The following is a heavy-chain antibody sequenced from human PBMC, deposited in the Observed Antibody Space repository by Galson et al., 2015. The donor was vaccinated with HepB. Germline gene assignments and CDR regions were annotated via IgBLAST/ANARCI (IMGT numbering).Heavy chain of an antibody. V-gene: IGHV3-23*01. CDR2: ISKSATVT. J-gene: IGHJ6*02. CDR1: GFTFSSFA. D-gene: IGHD6-19*01. CDR3: ATGFKLAGAA. Sequence: SLRLSCAASGFTFSSFAMSWVRQPPGKGLEWVSSISKSATVTYYVDSVKGRATISRDDSKSTLYLQMNGLGAEDTAIYYCATGFKLAGAAWGQGTRVTVSS.